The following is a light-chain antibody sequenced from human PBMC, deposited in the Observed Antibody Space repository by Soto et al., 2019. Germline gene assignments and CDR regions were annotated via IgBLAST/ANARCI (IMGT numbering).Light chain of an antibody. CDR1: QSVSSN. CDR2: GAS. V-gene: IGKV3-15*01. Sequence: EIVMTQSPATLSVSPGERATLSCRASQSVSSNLAWSQQKPGQAPRLLIYGASTRATGIPARFSGRGSGTEFTLTVSSLQSEDFSLYDCQQYSNWPLYTFGQGTKLEIK. CDR3: QQYSNWPLYT. J-gene: IGKJ2*01.